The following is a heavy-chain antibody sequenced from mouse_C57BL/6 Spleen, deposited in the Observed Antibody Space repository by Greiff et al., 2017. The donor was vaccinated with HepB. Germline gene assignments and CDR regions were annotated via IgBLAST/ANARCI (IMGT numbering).Heavy chain of an antibody. Sequence: QVQLQQSGAELVKPGASVKLSCKASGYTFTSYWMQWVKQRPGQGLEWIGEIDPSDSYTTYNQKFKGKATLTVDTSSSTAYMQLSSLTSEDAAVDYCARDSYDGYHPCAIDDWGQGTSVTVSS. CDR3: ARDSYDGYHPCAIDD. J-gene: IGHJ4*01. D-gene: IGHD2-3*01. CDR1: GYTFTSYW. V-gene: IGHV1-50*01. CDR2: IDPSDSYT.